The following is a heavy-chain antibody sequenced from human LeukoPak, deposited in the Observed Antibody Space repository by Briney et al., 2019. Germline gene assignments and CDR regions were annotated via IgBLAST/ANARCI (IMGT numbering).Heavy chain of an antibody. D-gene: IGHD3-22*01. Sequence: PEASVKVSCKASGYTFTGYYMHWVRQAPGQGLEWMGWINPNSGGTNYARKFQGRVTMTRDTSISTAYMELSRLRSDDTAVYYCARDLTALSRITMIVVVSYYYGMDVWGQGTTVTVSS. CDR2: INPNSGGT. CDR1: GYTFTGYY. J-gene: IGHJ6*02. CDR3: ARDLTALSRITMIVVVSYYYGMDV. V-gene: IGHV1-2*02.